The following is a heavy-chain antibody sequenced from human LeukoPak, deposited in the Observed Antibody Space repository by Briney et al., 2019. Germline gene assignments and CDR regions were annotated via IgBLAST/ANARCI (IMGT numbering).Heavy chain of an antibody. Sequence: GGSLRLSCAASGFTFRSYAMSWVRQAPGKGLEWVSGINGSGGSTYYAESVKGRFTISRDNAKKTLYLQMNSLRAEDTAVYYCAGQGGYTSVWYSFDNWGHGNPVTVSS. CDR1: GFTFRSYA. J-gene: IGHJ4*01. CDR3: AGQGGYTSVWYSFDN. V-gene: IGHV3-23*01. D-gene: IGHD6-19*01. CDR2: INGSGGST.